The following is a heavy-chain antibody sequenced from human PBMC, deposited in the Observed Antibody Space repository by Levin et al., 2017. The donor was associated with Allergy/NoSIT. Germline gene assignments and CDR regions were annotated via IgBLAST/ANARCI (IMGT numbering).Heavy chain of an antibody. D-gene: IGHD2-15*01. CDR3: AGCSGGSCYGSDAFDI. CDR2: IYYSGST. CDR1: GGSISSSSYY. V-gene: IGHV4-39*01. J-gene: IGHJ3*02. Sequence: SETLSLTCTVSGGSISSSSYYWGWIRQPPGKGLEWIGSIYYSGSTYYNPSLKSRVTISVDTSKNQFSLKLSSVTAADTAVYYCAGCSGGSCYGSDAFDIWGQGTMVTVSS.